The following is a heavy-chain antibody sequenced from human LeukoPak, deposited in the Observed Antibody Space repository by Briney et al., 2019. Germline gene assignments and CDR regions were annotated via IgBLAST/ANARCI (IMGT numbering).Heavy chain of an antibody. V-gene: IGHV4-59*08. D-gene: IGHD2-2*01. CDR2: MHYSGST. CDR1: VGSISEFY. Sequence: SETLSLTCTVYVGSISEFYWRWICQPPGKGLEWIGSMHYSGSTNYNPSLKSRVTISGDTSKNQFSLKLSSVTAADTAVYYCARRGRVVIPPAPDAFDIWGQGTMVSVSS. J-gene: IGHJ3*02. CDR3: ARRGRVVIPPAPDAFDI.